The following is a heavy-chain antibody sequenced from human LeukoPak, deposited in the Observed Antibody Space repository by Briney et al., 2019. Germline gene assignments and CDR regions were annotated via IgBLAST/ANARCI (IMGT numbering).Heavy chain of an antibody. V-gene: IGHV3-33*01. CDR1: GFTFSSYG. CDR3: ARFGVRGVTEIDY. D-gene: IGHD3-10*02. Sequence: GGSLRLSCAASGFTFSSYGMHWVRQAPGKGLEWVALIWYDGSNKYYADSVKGRFTISRDNSKNTLYLQINTLRAEDTAVYYCARFGVRGVTEIDYWGQGTLVTVSS. CDR2: IWYDGSNK. J-gene: IGHJ4*02.